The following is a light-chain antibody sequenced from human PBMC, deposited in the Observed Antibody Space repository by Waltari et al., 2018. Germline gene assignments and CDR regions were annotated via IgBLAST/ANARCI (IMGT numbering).Light chain of an antibody. V-gene: IGKV1-5*03. CDR2: KAS. Sequence: DIQMTQSPSTLSASVGARVTITCRASQSIGTWLAWYQQKPGKAPNLLIYKASSLENGVPSRFSGSGSGTEFTLTISSLQHDDFATYCCQQYYTYSPVTFGQGTRLEIK. J-gene: IGKJ5*01. CDR3: QQYYTYSPVT. CDR1: QSIGTW.